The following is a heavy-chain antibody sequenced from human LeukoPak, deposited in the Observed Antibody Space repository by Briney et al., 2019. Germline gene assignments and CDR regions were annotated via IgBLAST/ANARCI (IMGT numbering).Heavy chain of an antibody. CDR3: ARVIDFWNGMDV. CDR1: RFTLTGYG. Sequence: GGSPRLSRAPSRFTLTGYGMPRGRQAPGKGLEWVAVISYDGSDKKYGDSVKGRFTISRDKSKNTLYLQMNSPRAEDTAVYYCARVIDFWNGMDVWGQGTTVTVSS. CDR2: ISYDGSDK. J-gene: IGHJ6*02. D-gene: IGHD3-3*01. V-gene: IGHV3-30*03.